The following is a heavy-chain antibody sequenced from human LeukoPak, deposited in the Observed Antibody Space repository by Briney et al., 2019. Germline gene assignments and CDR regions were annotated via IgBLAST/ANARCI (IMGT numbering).Heavy chain of an antibody. J-gene: IGHJ2*01. CDR2: IYSNGIT. CDR3: ARRAYYDSSGYYPASGYFDL. CDR1: GGSIFSYY. Sequence: SEALSLTCTVSGGSIFSYYWNWIRQPPGKGLEWIGYIYSNGITSYNPSLRSRGTISIATSKNQFSLRLRSVTAADTAIYYCARRAYYDSSGYYPASGYFDLWGRGTLVSVSS. V-gene: IGHV4-4*08. D-gene: IGHD3-22*01.